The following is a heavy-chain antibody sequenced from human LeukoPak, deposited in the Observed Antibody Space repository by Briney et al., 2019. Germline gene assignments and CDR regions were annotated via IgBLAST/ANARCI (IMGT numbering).Heavy chain of an antibody. V-gene: IGHV4-30-2*01. CDR3: AREGFYGSGSIDY. D-gene: IGHD3-10*01. CDR1: GGSISSGGYY. Sequence: PSQTLSLTCTVSGGSISSGGYYWSWIRQPPGKGLEWIGYIYHSGSTYYNPSLKSRVTISVDTSKNQFSLKVTSVTAADTAVYYCAREGFYGSGSIDYWGQGTLVTVSS. CDR2: IYHSGST. J-gene: IGHJ4*02.